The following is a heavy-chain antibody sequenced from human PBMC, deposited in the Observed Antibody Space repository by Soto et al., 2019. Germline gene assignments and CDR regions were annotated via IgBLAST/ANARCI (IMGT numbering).Heavy chain of an antibody. D-gene: IGHD3-10*01. CDR2: IYYRGSTYYIHYNGST. J-gene: IGHJ4*02. Sequence: QVQLQESGPGLVKPSQTLSLTCTVSGGSISSGGYHWSWIRQHPGKGLEWIGYIYYRGSTYYIHYNGSTYYNPSLKSRVTISVDTSKNQFSLKLSSVTAADPAVYYCARGGGTFGELFDYWGQGTLVTVSS. CDR1: GGSISSGGYH. V-gene: IGHV4-31*03. CDR3: ARGGGTFGELFDY.